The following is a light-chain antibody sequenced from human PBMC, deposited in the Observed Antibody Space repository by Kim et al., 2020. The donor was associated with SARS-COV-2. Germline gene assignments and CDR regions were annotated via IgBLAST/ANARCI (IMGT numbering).Light chain of an antibody. Sequence: SSELTQDPAVSVALGQTVRITCQGDNLRSYFASWYQQKPGQAPILVMFGKNNLPSGIPDRFSGSSSGNTASLTITGAQAEDEADYYCSSRDFGAYLVVFGGGTQLTVL. CDR3: SSRDFGAYLVV. V-gene: IGLV3-19*01. CDR1: NLRSYF. CDR2: GKN. J-gene: IGLJ2*01.